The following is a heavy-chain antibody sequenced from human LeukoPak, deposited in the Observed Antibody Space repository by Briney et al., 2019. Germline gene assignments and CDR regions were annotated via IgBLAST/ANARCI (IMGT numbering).Heavy chain of an antibody. CDR1: GFTFSSYA. V-gene: IGHV3-23*01. J-gene: IGHJ4*02. Sequence: GGSLRLSCAASGFTFSSYAMSWVRQAPGKGLEWVSAISGSGGSTYYADSVKGRFTISRDNSKNTLYLQMSSLRAEDTAVYYCAKDPSRLPYFDYWGQGTLVTVSS. CDR2: ISGSGGST. CDR3: AKDPSRLPYFDY.